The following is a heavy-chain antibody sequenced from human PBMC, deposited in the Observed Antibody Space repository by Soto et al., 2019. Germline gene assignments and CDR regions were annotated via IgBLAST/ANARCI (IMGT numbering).Heavy chain of an antibody. D-gene: IGHD3-10*01. Sequence: ESGPTLVNPTQTLTLTCTFSGFSLSTSGVGVGWIRKPPGKALEWLALIYWNDDKRYSPSLKSRLTITKDTSKNQVVLTMTNMDPVDTATYYCANSAYGSGSYYSHYFDYWGQGTLVTVSS. V-gene: IGHV2-5*01. CDR2: IYWNDDK. J-gene: IGHJ4*02. CDR1: GFSLSTSGVG. CDR3: ANSAYGSGSYYSHYFDY.